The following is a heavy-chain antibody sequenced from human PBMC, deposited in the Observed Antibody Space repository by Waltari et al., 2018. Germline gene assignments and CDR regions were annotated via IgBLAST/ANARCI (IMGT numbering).Heavy chain of an antibody. Sequence: QVQLVESGGGLVKPGGSLRLSCSASGFSFSDYSMSWFRQAPGKGLEWTSYISSSGSDIYFADSLKGRFTISRDNAENSLFLQMNSLTADDTGVYYCARVGATTAAGMIDHWGQGTLVIVSS. J-gene: IGHJ4*02. CDR2: ISSSGSDI. V-gene: IGHV3-11*01. CDR3: ARVGATTAAGMIDH. CDR1: GFSFSDYS. D-gene: IGHD6-13*01.